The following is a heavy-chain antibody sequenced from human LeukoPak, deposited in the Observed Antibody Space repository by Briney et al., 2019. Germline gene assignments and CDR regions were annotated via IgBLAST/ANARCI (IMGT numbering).Heavy chain of an antibody. CDR2: INPYSGGT. Sequence: ASVKVSCKASGYTFTGHYMHWVRQAPGQGLEWMGWINPYSGGTHYAQKFQGRVTMTRNTSISTAYMELGSLRAEDTAVYYCAKSVSGWLNWFDPWGQGTLVTVSS. D-gene: IGHD3-9*01. V-gene: IGHV1-2*02. CDR1: GYTFTGHY. J-gene: IGHJ5*02. CDR3: AKSVSGWLNWFDP.